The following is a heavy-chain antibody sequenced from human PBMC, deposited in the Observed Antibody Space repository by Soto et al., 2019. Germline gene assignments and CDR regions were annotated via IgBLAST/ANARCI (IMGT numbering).Heavy chain of an antibody. D-gene: IGHD3-10*01. Sequence: VQLVQSGAEVRKPGASVKVSCKAPADTFTSYYINWVRQAPGQGLEWMGIINPNGGSTRYAQKYQGGYTLNRDTPASTVYMAMRNLRSYDTALYFCSSSSGGVYGIIIGGTNWFGPCGQGTLVTVSS. J-gene: IGHJ5*02. V-gene: IGHV1-46*01. CDR1: ADTFTSYY. CDR3: SSSSGGVYGIIIGGTNWFGP. CDR2: INPNGGST.